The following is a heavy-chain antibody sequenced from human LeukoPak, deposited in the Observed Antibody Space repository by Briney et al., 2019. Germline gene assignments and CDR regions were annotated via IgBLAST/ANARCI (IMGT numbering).Heavy chain of an antibody. CDR2: ISSNGGST. D-gene: IGHD6-19*01. J-gene: IGHJ4*02. V-gene: IGHV3-64*01. CDR3: AKVHSSGWYYFDY. CDR1: GFTFSSYA. Sequence: GGSLRLSCAASGFTFSSYAMHWVRQAPGKGLEYVSAISSNGGSTYYANSVKGRFTISRDNSKNTLYLQMNSLRAEDTAVYYCAKVHSSGWYYFDYWGQGTLVTVSS.